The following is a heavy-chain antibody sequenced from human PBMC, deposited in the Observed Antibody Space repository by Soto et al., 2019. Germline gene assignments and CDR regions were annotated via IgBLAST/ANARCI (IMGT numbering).Heavy chain of an antibody. CDR3: ARVTGIHYDYVWGSYRPSFFDY. CDR2: ISAYNGST. V-gene: IGHV1-18*01. J-gene: IGHJ4*02. D-gene: IGHD3-16*02. CDR1: GYTFTSYG. Sequence: ASVKVSCKASGYTFTSYGISWVRQAPGQGLEWMGWISAYNGSTNYAQKLQGRVTMTTDTSTSTAYMELRSLRSDDTAVYYCARVTGIHYDYVWGSYRPSFFDYWGQGTLVTVSS.